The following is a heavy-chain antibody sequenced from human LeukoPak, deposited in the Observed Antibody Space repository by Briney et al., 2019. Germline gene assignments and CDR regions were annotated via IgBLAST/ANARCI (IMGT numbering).Heavy chain of an antibody. Sequence: SVKVSCKASGYTFTSYGISWVRQAPGQGLEWMGGIIPIFGTANYAQKFQGRVTITADESTSTAYMELSSLRSEDTAVYYCARGHDYGGNSDPLWGQGTLVTVSS. CDR1: GYTFTSYG. CDR3: ARGHDYGGNSDPL. CDR2: IIPIFGTA. D-gene: IGHD4-23*01. V-gene: IGHV1-69*13. J-gene: IGHJ4*02.